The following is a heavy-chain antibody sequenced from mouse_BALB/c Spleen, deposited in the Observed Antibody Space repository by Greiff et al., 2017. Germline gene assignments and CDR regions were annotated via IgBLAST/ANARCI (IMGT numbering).Heavy chain of an antibody. Sequence: EVKLQESGTVLARPGASVKMSCKASGYTFTSYWMHWVKQRPGQGLEWIGAIYPGNSDTSYNQKFKGKAKLTAVTSTSTAYMELSSLTNEDSAVYYCTRYGSPIYYYGSSYEGFAYWGQGTLVTVSA. CDR1: GYTFTSYW. CDR3: TRYGSPIYYYGSSYEGFAY. D-gene: IGHD1-1*01. J-gene: IGHJ3*01. V-gene: IGHV1-5*01. CDR2: IYPGNSDT.